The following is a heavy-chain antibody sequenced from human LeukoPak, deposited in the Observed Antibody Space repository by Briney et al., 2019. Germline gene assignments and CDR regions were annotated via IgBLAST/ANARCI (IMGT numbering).Heavy chain of an antibody. J-gene: IGHJ6*02. CDR2: IIPILGIA. CDR3: ARDLGTYYYDSSGPPGY. Sequence: SVKVSCKASGGTFSSYAISWVRQTPGQGLEWMGRIIPILGIANYAQKFQGRVTITADKSTSTAYMELSSLRSEDTAVYYCARDLGTYYYDSSGPPGYWGQGTTVTVSS. D-gene: IGHD3-22*01. V-gene: IGHV1-69*04. CDR1: GGTFSSYA.